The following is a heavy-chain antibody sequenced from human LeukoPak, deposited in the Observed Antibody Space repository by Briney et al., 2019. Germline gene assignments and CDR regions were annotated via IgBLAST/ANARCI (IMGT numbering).Heavy chain of an antibody. CDR1: GGSISSGSYY. D-gene: IGHD3-3*01. CDR2: IYTSGST. V-gene: IGHV4-61*02. Sequence: SETLSLTCTVSGGSISSGSYYWSWIGQPAGKGLEWIGRIYTSGSTNYNPSLKSRVTISVDTSKNQFSLKLSSVTAADTAVYYCARVDFWSGYYDYWGQGTLVTVSS. CDR3: ARVDFWSGYYDY. J-gene: IGHJ4*02.